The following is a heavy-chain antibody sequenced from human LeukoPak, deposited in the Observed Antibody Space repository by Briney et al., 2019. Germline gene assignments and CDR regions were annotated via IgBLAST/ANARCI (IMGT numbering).Heavy chain of an antibody. V-gene: IGHV1-2*02. J-gene: IGHJ4*02. CDR3: ASLRAVMDTAMAEPETLFDY. D-gene: IGHD5-18*01. CDR1: GYTFTGYY. CDR2: INPNSGGT. Sequence: ASVKVSCKASGYTFTGYYMHWVRQAPGQGLEWMGWINPNSGGTNYAQKFQGRVTMTRDTSISTAYMELSRLRSDDTAVYYCASLRAVMDTAMAEPETLFDYWGQGTLVTVSS.